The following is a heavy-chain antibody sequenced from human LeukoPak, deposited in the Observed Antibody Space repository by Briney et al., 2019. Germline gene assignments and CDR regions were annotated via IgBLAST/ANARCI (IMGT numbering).Heavy chain of an antibody. J-gene: IGHJ6*02. CDR2: IYYSGST. D-gene: IGHD6-13*01. CDR3: ARHSPGYYYFGMDV. V-gene: IGHV4-59*01. Sequence: SETLSLTCTVSGGSISSYYWNWIRQPPGKGLEWIGYIYYSGSTNYNPSLKSRVTISVGTSKNQFSLKLSSVTAADTAVYYCARHSPGYYYFGMDVWGQGTTVTVS. CDR1: GGSISSYY.